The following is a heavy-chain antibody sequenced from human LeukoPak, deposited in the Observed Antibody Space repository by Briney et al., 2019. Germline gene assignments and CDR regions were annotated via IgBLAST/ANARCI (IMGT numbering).Heavy chain of an antibody. CDR1: GFTVSSYE. D-gene: IGHD6-13*01. CDR2: ISSLGSTI. CDR3: TRVRSIAAVTAWFDR. Sequence: GGSLRLSCAASGFTVSSYEMNWVRQAPGKGLECVTYISSLGSTISYTDSGKGRFTIARDNGTNSLCLQINSVTADHTSVYLCTRVRSIAAVTAWFDRWGGETLVSVSS. J-gene: IGHJ5*02. V-gene: IGHV3-48*03.